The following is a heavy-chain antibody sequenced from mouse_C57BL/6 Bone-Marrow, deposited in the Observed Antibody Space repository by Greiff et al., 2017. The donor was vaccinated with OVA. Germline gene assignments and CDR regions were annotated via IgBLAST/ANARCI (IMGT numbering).Heavy chain of an antibody. CDR1: GYTFTSYT. CDR2: INPSSGYT. Sequence: QVQLQQSGAELARPGASVKMSCKASGYTFTSYTMHWVKQRPGQGLEWIGYINPSSGYTKYNQKFKDKATLTADKSSSTAYMQLSSLTSDDAAVYDCARMEVLRPFAYWGQGTLVTVSA. CDR3: ARMEVLRPFAY. V-gene: IGHV1-4*01. J-gene: IGHJ3*01. D-gene: IGHD1-2*01.